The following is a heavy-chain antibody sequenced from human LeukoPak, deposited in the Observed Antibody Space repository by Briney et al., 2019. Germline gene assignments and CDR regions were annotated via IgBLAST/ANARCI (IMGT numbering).Heavy chain of an antibody. CDR3: ARAPQGFLEWLLFDY. CDR1: GYTFTSYA. V-gene: IGHV1-3*01. D-gene: IGHD3-3*01. CDR2: INAGNGNT. J-gene: IGHJ4*02. Sequence: ASVKVSCKASGYTFTSYAMHWVRQAPGQRLEWMGWINAGNGNTKYSRKFQGRVTITRDTSASTAYMELSSLRSEDTAVYYCARAPQGFLEWLLFDYWGQGTLVTVSS.